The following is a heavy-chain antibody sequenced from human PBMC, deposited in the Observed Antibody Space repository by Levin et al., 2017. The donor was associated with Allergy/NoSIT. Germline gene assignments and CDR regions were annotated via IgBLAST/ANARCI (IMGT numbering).Heavy chain of an antibody. CDR1: GFTFSSYG. J-gene: IGHJ6*02. Sequence: GGSLRLSCAASGFTFSSYGMHWVRQAPGKGLEWVAVISYDGSNKYYADSVKGRFTISRDNSKNTLYLQMNSLRAEDTAVYYCAKDLEMATITKRDYGMDVWGQGTTVTVSS. CDR3: AKDLEMATITKRDYGMDV. D-gene: IGHD5-24*01. CDR2: ISYDGSNK. V-gene: IGHV3-30*18.